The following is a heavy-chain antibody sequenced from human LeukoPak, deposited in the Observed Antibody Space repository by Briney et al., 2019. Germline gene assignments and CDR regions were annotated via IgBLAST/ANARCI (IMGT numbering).Heavy chain of an antibody. J-gene: IGHJ4*02. CDR1: GGSISSYY. CDR2: IYYSGST. Sequence: PSETLSLTCTVSGGSISSYYWSWIRQPPGKGLEWIGYIYYSGSTNYNPSLKSRVTISVDTSKNQFSLKLSSVTAAVTAVYYCARQASYSSGWYPTDYWGQGTLVTVSS. D-gene: IGHD6-19*01. V-gene: IGHV4-59*08. CDR3: ARQASYSSGWYPTDY.